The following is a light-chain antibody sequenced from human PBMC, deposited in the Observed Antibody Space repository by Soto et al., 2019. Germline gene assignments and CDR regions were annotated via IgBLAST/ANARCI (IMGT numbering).Light chain of an antibody. CDR3: QQYVSLIT. J-gene: IGKJ5*01. CDR2: CTS. CDR1: QSVSICY. Sequence: ESVLTQAPGTLSLSPGERATLSCRASQSVSICYLAWSQHKPSQAPRLLIYCTSSRASGIGDRFSGSGSGTDFSLTISRLEPEDFAVYSCQQYVSLITFGHGTRLEIK. V-gene: IGKV3-20*01.